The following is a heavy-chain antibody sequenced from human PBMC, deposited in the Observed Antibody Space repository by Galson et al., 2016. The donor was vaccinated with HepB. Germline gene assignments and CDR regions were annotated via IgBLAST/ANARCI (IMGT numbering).Heavy chain of an antibody. J-gene: IGHJ6*04. CDR1: GRSVSSGTYF. V-gene: IGHV4-30-4*08. D-gene: IGHD3-3*01. CDR3: ARDPIIGVAIYPMDV. CDR2: IYYTGST. Sequence: TLSLTCTVSGRSVSSGTYFWGWIRQPPGKGLEWIGYIYYTGSTYYNPSLVSRLSMSVDTSKNQFSLNLNSVTAADTAVYYCARDPIIGVAIYPMDVWGKGTTVTVSS.